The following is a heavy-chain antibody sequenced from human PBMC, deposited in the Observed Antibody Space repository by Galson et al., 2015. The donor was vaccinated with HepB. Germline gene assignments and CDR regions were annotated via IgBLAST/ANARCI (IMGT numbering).Heavy chain of an antibody. J-gene: IGHJ4*02. V-gene: IGHV6-1*01. CDR2: SYYRSKWYN. Sequence: CAISGDSVSSYDVAWNWLRQSPSRGLEWLGRSYYRSKWYNDYAVSVKSRITINSDTSKNQFYLQLNSVTPDDTAVYYCAIQMGGFDYWGQGNLVTVSS. CDR3: AIQMGGFDY. D-gene: IGHD3-16*01. CDR1: GDSVSSYDVA.